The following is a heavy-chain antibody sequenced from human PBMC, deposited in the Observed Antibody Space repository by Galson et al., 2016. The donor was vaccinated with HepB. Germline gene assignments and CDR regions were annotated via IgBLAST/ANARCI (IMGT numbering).Heavy chain of an antibody. V-gene: IGHV1-46*01. CDR2: INPGGGST. D-gene: IGHD3-10*01. CDR3: ARVTLRGVTLDFLDF. CDR1: GYTFSSYY. Sequence: SVKVSCKASGYTFSSYYIHWVRQAPGQGLEWMGIINPGGGSTSYAQKLQGRVTMTRDTSTSTVYMELGRLRSEDTAVYFCARVTLRGVTLDFLDFWGQGTFVTVSS. J-gene: IGHJ4*02.